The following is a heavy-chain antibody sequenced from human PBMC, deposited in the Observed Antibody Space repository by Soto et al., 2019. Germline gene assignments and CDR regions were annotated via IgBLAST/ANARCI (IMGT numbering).Heavy chain of an antibody. CDR3: AKDENTYYYDSSGWPQEY. Sequence: PGGSLRLSCAASGFTFSSYGMHRVRQAPGKGLEWVAVISYDGSNKYYVDSVKGRFTISRDNSKNTLYLQMNSLRAEDTAVYYCAKDENTYYYDSSGWPQEYWGQGTLVTVSS. D-gene: IGHD3-22*01. V-gene: IGHV3-30*18. CDR1: GFTFSSYG. J-gene: IGHJ4*02. CDR2: ISYDGSNK.